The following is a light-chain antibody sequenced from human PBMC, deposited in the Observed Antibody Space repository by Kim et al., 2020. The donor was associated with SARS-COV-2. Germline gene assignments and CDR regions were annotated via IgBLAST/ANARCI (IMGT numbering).Light chain of an antibody. CDR1: QSVGKY. CDR3: QQRRDWPIT. CDR2: DAS. V-gene: IGKV3-11*01. Sequence: LSPGDRVTLSCRASQSVGKYLAWYQQKPGQVPRLLMYDASSRATGIPARFSGIGSGTEFTLTISSLEPEDFAVYYCQQRRDWPITFGQGTRLEIK. J-gene: IGKJ5*01.